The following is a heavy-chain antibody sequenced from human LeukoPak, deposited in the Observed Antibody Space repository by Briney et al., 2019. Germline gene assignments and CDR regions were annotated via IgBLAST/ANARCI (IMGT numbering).Heavy chain of an antibody. CDR2: ISSSSSTI. V-gene: IGHV3-48*04. D-gene: IGHD3-9*01. CDR1: GFTFSSYG. J-gene: IGHJ4*02. CDR3: ARVPLRYFDWLLCFDY. Sequence: PGGSLRLSCAASGFTFSSYGMTWVRQAPGKGLEWVSYISSSSSTIYYADSVKGRFTISRDNAKNSLYLQMNSLRAEDTAVYYCARVPLRYFDWLLCFDYWGQGTLVTVSS.